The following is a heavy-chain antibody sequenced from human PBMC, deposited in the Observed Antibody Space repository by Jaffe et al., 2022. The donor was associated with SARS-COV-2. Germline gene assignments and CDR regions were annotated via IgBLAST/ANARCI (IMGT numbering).Heavy chain of an antibody. D-gene: IGHD3-10*01. V-gene: IGHV3-23*01. CDR2: ISGSGGST. CDR1: GFTFSSYA. J-gene: IGHJ6*02. Sequence: EVQLLESGGGLVQPGGSLRLSCAASGFTFSSYAMSWVRQAPGKGLEWVSAISGSGGSTYYADSVKGRFTISRDNSKNTLYLQMNSLRAEDTAVYYCAKRVYVWFGETPADGMDVWGQGTTVTVSS. CDR3: AKRVYVWFGETPADGMDV.